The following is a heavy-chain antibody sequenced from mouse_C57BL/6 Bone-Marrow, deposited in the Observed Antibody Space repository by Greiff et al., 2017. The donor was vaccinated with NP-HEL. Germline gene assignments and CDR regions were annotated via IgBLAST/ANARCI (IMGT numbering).Heavy chain of an antibody. V-gene: IGHV1-55*01. D-gene: IGHD2-5*01. CDR2: IFPGSGST. J-gene: IGHJ4*01. CDR1: GYTFTSYW. CDR3: AREGSNYVDAMDY. Sequence: VQLQQSGAELVKPGASVKMSCKASGYTFTSYWITWVKQRPGQGLEWIGEIFPGSGSTYYNEKFKGKATLTVDTSSSTAYMQLSSLTSADSAVFDCAREGSNYVDAMDYWGQGTSVTVSS.